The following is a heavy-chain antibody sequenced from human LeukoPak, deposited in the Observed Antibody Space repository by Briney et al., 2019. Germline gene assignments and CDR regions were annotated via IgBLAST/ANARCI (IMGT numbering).Heavy chain of an antibody. CDR3: ARGSGYSYGFPDY. J-gene: IGHJ4*02. CDR2: SIGSGGSA. Sequence: GGSLILSCVASGFTFSTYTMNWIRQAPGKGLEWVSGSIGSGGSAFYADSVKGRFSISRDTSKKTLFLHMNTLRAEDTAVYYCARGSGYSYGFPDYWGQGTLVTVSS. V-gene: IGHV3-23*01. CDR1: GFTFSTYT. D-gene: IGHD5-18*01.